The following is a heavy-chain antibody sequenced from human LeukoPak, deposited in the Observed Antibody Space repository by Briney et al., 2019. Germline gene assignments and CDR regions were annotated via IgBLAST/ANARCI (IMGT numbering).Heavy chain of an antibody. D-gene: IGHD3-16*02. J-gene: IGHJ5*02. Sequence: GGSLRLSCATSGFTFDDYAMHWVRQAPGKGLEWVSGISWNSGSIGYADSVKGRFTISRDNAKNSLYLQMNSLKTEDTAVYYCTRGLIVYYGGNWFDPWGQGTLVTVSS. CDR2: ISWNSGSI. CDR1: GFTFDDYA. V-gene: IGHV3-9*01. CDR3: TRGLIVYYGGNWFDP.